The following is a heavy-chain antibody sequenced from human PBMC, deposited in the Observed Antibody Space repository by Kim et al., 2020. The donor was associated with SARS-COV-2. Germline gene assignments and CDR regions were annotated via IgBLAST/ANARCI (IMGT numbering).Heavy chain of an antibody. D-gene: IGHD6-13*01. CDR3: AREDSKMHSSSWYVGFDY. Sequence: GGSLRLSCAASGFTFSSYGMHWVRQAPGKGLEWVAVIWYDGSNKYYADSVKGRFTISRDNSKNTLYLQMNSLRAEDTAVYYCAREDSKMHSSSWYVGFDYWGQGTLVTVSS. J-gene: IGHJ4*02. V-gene: IGHV3-33*01. CDR2: IWYDGSNK. CDR1: GFTFSSYG.